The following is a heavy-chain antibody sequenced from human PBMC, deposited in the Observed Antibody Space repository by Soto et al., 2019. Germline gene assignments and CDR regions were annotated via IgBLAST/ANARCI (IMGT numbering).Heavy chain of an antibody. CDR3: ARDGSEDGMDV. CDR2: INPSGGST. J-gene: IGHJ6*02. Sequence: QVQLVQSGAEVKKPGASVKVSCKASGYTFTSYYMHWVRQAPGQGLEWMGIINPSGGSTSYAQKCQGRVTMTRDTSTSTVYMELSSLRSEDTAVYYCARDGSEDGMDVWGQGTTVTVSS. V-gene: IGHV1-46*01. D-gene: IGHD5-12*01. CDR1: GYTFTSYY.